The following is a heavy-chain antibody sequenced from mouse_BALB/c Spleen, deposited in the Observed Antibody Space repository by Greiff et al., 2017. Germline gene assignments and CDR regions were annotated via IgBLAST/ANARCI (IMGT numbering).Heavy chain of an antibody. CDR2: ISDGGSYT. J-gene: IGHJ4*01. D-gene: IGHD2-3*01. CDR3: ARGYDDYAMDD. V-gene: IGHV5-4*02. CDR1: GFTFSDYY. Sequence: EVMLVESGGGLVKPGGSLKLSCAASGFTFSDYYMYWVRQTPEKRLEWVATISDGGSYTYYPDSVKGRFTISRDNAKNNLYLQMSSLKSEDTAMYYCARGYDDYAMDDWGQGTSVTVSS.